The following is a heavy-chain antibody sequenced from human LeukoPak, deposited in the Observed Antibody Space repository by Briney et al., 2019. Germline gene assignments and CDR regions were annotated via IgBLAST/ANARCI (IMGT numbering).Heavy chain of an antibody. V-gene: IGHV1-2*02. Sequence: EASVKVSCKASGYTFTGYYMHWVRQAPGQGLEWMGWINPNSGGTNYAQKFQGRVTMTRDTSISTAYMELSRLRSDDTAVYYCARVGGLYCSSTSCYGWFDPWGQGTLVTVSS. CDR3: ARVGGLYCSSTSCYGWFDP. CDR1: GYTFTGYY. D-gene: IGHD2-2*01. J-gene: IGHJ5*02. CDR2: INPNSGGT.